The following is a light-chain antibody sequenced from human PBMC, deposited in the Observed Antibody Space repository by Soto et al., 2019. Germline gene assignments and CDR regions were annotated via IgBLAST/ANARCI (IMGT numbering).Light chain of an antibody. CDR3: QQYNNWPPA. CDR1: QSITSSY. V-gene: IGKV3D-15*01. Sequence: EIVLTQSPGTLSLSPGERATLSCRASQSITSSYLAWYQQKPGQAPRLLMYGASTRAPGIPDRLSGSGSGTEFTLTISSLQSEDFAVYYCQQYNNWPPAFGQGTKVDNK. CDR2: GAS. J-gene: IGKJ1*01.